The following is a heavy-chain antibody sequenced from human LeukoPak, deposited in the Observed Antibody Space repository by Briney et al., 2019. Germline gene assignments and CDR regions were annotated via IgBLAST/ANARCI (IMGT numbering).Heavy chain of an antibody. Sequence: NPGGSPRLSCVASGFTFEDYAMHWVRQVPGRGLEWVSGISWNRGFIGYADSVKGRFTISRDNAKKSLYLQMNSLRAEDTAFYYCVRDDDRPDNGLDYWGQGTLVTVSS. V-gene: IGHV3-9*01. D-gene: IGHD3-22*01. J-gene: IGHJ4*02. CDR2: ISWNRGFI. CDR3: VRDDDRPDNGLDY. CDR1: GFTFEDYA.